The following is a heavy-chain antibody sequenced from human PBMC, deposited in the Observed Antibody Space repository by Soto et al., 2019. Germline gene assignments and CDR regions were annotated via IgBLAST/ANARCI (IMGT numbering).Heavy chain of an antibody. V-gene: IGHV3-23*01. CDR2: ISGSGGST. D-gene: IGHD2-15*01. Sequence: GGSLRLSCAASGFTFSSYAMSWVRQAPGKGLEWVSAISGSGGSTYYADSVKGRFTISRDNSKNTLYLQMNSLRAEDTAVYYCAKDLLSGSSEVNWFDPWGQGTLVTVSS. J-gene: IGHJ5*02. CDR3: AKDLLSGSSEVNWFDP. CDR1: GFTFSSYA.